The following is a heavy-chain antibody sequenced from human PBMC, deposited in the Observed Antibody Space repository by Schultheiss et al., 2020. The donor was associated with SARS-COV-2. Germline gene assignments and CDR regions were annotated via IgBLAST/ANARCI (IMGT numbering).Heavy chain of an antibody. D-gene: IGHD6-6*01. CDR2: FSGSDGNT. V-gene: IGHV3-23*01. CDR3: AKDRGYRSSSDTAPQRDWTFDY. CDR1: GFSFNSYA. Sequence: GGPLRLSCAGSGFSFNSYAMSWVRQTPGKGLEWVSTFSGSDGNTYYADSVKGRFIISRDNSKNTLYLQMNSLRAEDTAVYYCAKDRGYRSSSDTAPQRDWTFDYWGQGTLVTVSS. J-gene: IGHJ4*02.